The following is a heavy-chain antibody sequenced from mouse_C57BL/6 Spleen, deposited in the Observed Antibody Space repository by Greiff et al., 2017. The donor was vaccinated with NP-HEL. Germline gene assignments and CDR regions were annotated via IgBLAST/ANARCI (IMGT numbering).Heavy chain of an antibody. V-gene: IGHV1-15*01. CDR2: IDPETGGT. CDR3: TRLDSSGLFAY. Sequence: QVQLQQSGAELVRPGASVTLSCKASGYTFTDYEMHWVKQTPVHGLEWIGAIDPETGGTAYNQKFKGKAILTADKSSSTAYMELRSLTSEDSAVYYCTRLDSSGLFAYWGQGTLVTVSA. D-gene: IGHD3-2*02. CDR1: GYTFTDYE. J-gene: IGHJ3*01.